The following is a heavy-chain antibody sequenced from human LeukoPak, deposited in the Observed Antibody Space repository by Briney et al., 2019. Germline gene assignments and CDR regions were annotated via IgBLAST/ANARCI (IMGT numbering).Heavy chain of an antibody. V-gene: IGHV3-21*01. Sequence: PGGSLRLSCAASGFTFSSYSMDWVRQAPGKGREWVSSISSSSNYIYYADSVKGRFTTSRDNAKNSLYLQMNSLRAEDTAVYYCARDEDSSPWYGVDYWGQGTLVSVSS. CDR2: ISSSSNYI. J-gene: IGHJ4*02. CDR1: GFTFSSYS. CDR3: ARDEDSSPWYGVDY. D-gene: IGHD3-22*01.